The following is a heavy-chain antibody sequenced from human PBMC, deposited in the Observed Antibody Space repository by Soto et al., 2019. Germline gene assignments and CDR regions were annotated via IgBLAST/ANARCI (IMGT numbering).Heavy chain of an antibody. D-gene: IGHD3-16*01. CDR2: ISYDGSNK. CDR1: GFTFSSYG. J-gene: IGHJ4*02. CDR3: AKGIMGY. V-gene: IGHV3-30*18. Sequence: QVQLVESGGGVVQPGRSVRLSCAASGFTFSSYGMHWVRQAPGKGLEWVAVISYDGSNKYYADSVKGRFTISRDNSKNTLYLQMNSQRAEDTAVYYCAKGIMGYWGQGTLVTVSS.